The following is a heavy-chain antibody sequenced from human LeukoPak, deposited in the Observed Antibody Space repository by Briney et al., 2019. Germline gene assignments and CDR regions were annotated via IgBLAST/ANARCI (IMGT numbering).Heavy chain of an antibody. D-gene: IGHD6-13*01. J-gene: IGHJ4*02. V-gene: IGHV3-30*18. CDR2: ISYDGSNE. CDR3: AKDRSSSWTWTIDY. Sequence: GSLRLSCAASGFTFSSYGMHWVRPAPGKGLDWVALISYDGSNEYYAESVKGRFTISRDKSKNTLYLQMHSLRAEDTAAYYCAKDRSSSWTWTIDYWGQGTLVTVSS. CDR1: GFTFSSYG.